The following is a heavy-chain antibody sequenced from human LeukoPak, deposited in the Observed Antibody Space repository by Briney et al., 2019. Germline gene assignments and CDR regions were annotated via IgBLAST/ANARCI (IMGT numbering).Heavy chain of an antibody. CDR2: ISYSGST. CDR1: GGSINDYY. D-gene: IGHD3-22*01. CDR3: ARTYYDSGGNWFDP. V-gene: IGHV4-59*01. J-gene: IGHJ5*02. Sequence: SETLSLTCTVSGGSINDYYWSWIRQPPGKGLEWIGYISYSGSTNYNPSLKSRVTISRDTSKNQFSLNVSSVTAADTAVYYCARTYYDSGGNWFDPWGQGTLVTVSS.